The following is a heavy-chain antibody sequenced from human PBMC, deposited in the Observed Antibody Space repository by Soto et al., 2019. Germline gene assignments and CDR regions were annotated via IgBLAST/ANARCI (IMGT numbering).Heavy chain of an antibody. CDR3: ARGRRGRSGYYYYYGMDV. D-gene: IGHD3-16*01. V-gene: IGHV1-8*01. Sequence: GSVKDSFKASGYPFTSYDINLVRQATGQGLEWMGWMNPNSGNTGYAQKFQGRVTMTRNTSISTAYMELSSLRSEDTAVYYCARGRRGRSGYYYYYGMDVWGQGTTVTVSS. CDR1: GYPFTSYD. CDR2: MNPNSGNT. J-gene: IGHJ6*02.